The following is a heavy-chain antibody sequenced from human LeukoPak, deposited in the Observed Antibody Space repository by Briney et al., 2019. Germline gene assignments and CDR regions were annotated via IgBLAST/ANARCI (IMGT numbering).Heavy chain of an antibody. CDR3: AKVRRIVVVPAANDY. D-gene: IGHD2-2*01. CDR1: GFTFSNAW. Sequence: AGGSLRLSCAASGFTFSNAWMSWVRQAPGKGLEWVSAISGSGGSTYYADSVKGRFTISRDNSKNTLYLQMNSLRAEDTAVYYCAKVRRIVVVPAANDYWGQGTLVTVSS. J-gene: IGHJ4*02. V-gene: IGHV3-23*01. CDR2: ISGSGGST.